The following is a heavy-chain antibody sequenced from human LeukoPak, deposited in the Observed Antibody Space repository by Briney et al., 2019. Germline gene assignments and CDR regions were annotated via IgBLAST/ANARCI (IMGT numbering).Heavy chain of an antibody. V-gene: IGHV4-59*01. D-gene: IGHD3-9*01. CDR2: IFYTGSS. Sequence: SETLSLTCTVSGASISSYYWSWIRQPPGKGLEWIGHIFYTGSSNYNPSLKSRVTISLSRPNNQFSLRLTSVTAADTAVYYCARVDWLSTDGSDNWFDPWGQGTLVTVSS. CDR3: ARVDWLSTDGSDNWFDP. J-gene: IGHJ5*02. CDR1: GASISSYY.